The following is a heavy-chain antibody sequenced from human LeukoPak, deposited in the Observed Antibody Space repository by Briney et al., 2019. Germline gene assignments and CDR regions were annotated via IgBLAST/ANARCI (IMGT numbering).Heavy chain of an antibody. CDR1: GGSVSNGSYY. V-gene: IGHV4-61*01. CDR3: ARGGTVTYDY. Sequence: SETLSLTCTVPGGSVSNGSYYWSWIRQPPGKGLEWIGYIYYSGSTNYNPSLKRRVTISVDTSKNQFSLKLISVTAADTAVYYCARGGTVTYDYWGQGTLVTVPS. D-gene: IGHD4-17*01. J-gene: IGHJ4*02. CDR2: IYYSGST.